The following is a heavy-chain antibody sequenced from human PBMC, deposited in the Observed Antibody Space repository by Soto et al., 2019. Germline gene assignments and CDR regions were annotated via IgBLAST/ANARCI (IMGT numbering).Heavy chain of an antibody. CDR2: INPNSGGT. J-gene: IGHJ4*02. V-gene: IGHV1-2*02. CDR1: GYTFTGYY. CDR3: ASLTYYDFWSGPFHY. Sequence: GASVKVSCKASGYTFTGYYMHWVRQAPGQGLEWMGWINPNSGGTNYAQKFQGRVTMTRDTSISTAYMELSRLRSDDTAVYYCASLTYYDFWSGPFHYWGQGTLVTVSS. D-gene: IGHD3-3*01.